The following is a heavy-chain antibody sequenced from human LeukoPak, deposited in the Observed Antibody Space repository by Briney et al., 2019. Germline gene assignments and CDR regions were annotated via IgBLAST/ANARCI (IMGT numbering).Heavy chain of an antibody. Sequence: SETLSLTCTVSGGSISSYYWSWIRQPAGKGLEWIGRIYTSGSTNYNPSLKSRVTMSVDTSKNQFSLKLSSVTAADTAVYYCARDLLRRLTGTTGWFDPWGQGTLVTVSS. J-gene: IGHJ5*02. V-gene: IGHV4-4*07. CDR1: GGSISSYY. CDR3: ARDLLRRLTGTTGWFDP. D-gene: IGHD1-20*01. CDR2: IYTSGST.